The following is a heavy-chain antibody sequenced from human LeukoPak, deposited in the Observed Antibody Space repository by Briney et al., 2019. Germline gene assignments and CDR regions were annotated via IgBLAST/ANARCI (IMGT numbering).Heavy chain of an antibody. V-gene: IGHV5-51*01. J-gene: IGHJ5*02. CDR3: ARHTGRSQAGWCDP. Sequence: GESLKIPCQDSGKTFGTYWVVWVRQKPGNGLEYIVVFFPGNSEVIYSPAFQGQVTISADRSISTAYLQWTSLKASDTAMYYWARHTGRSQAGWCDPWRQGTLVSVSS. CDR2: FFPGNSEV. D-gene: IGHD3-10*01. CDR1: GKTFGTYW.